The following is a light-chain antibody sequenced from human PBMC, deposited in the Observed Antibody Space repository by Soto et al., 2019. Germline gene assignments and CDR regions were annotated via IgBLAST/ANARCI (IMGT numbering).Light chain of an antibody. V-gene: IGKV3D-20*02. CDR3: QQYNNWPWT. CDR1: QSVSSSY. J-gene: IGKJ1*01. CDR2: GAS. Sequence: IVLPPSPAILAFSPGDRAPLSCRSSQSVSSSYLAWYQHKPGQAPRLLIHGASSRVTGIPDRFSGSGSGTDFTLTISSLQSEDFAVYYCQQYNNWPWTFGQGTKVDIK.